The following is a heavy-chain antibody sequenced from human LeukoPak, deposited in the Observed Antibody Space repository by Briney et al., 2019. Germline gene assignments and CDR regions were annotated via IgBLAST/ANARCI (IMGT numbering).Heavy chain of an antibody. CDR3: ARGVSGATALDF. Sequence: PGGSLSLSCTASGFTFSTYSMNWVRQAPGKGLEWVSYISIGSTYVYYADSVKDRFTVSRDNAKNSLVLQMNSLRAEDTAVYYCARGVSGATALDFWGQGTLVTVSS. CDR2: ISIGSTYV. J-gene: IGHJ4*02. V-gene: IGHV3-21*01. D-gene: IGHD4/OR15-4a*01. CDR1: GFTFSTYS.